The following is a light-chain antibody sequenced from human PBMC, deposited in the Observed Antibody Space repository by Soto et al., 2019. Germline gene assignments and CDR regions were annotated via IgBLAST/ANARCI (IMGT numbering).Light chain of an antibody. CDR1: QSVGRF. CDR2: DIY. V-gene: IGKV3-11*01. J-gene: IGKJ4*01. CDR3: QHRTNGLT. Sequence: EIALTQSPATLSLSPGERATLSCRASQSVGRFLAWYQQKPGQVPRLLIYDIYNRAPGIPARFSGSGSGTDFTLSFSSLGPDDFAVYYCQHRTNGLTFGGGTTVEIK.